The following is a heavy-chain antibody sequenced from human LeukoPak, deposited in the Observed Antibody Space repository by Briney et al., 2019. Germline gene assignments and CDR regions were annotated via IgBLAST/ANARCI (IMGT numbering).Heavy chain of an antibody. Sequence: GGSLRLSCAASGFTFSSYGMHWVRQAPGKGLEWVAFIRYDGSNKFNADSVKGRFTISRDNSKNTLYLQMNSLSTDDTAVYYCARDRGVDYCSGGSCSHYYYYMDVWGKGTTVTISS. J-gene: IGHJ6*03. D-gene: IGHD2-15*01. CDR3: ARDRGVDYCSGGSCSHYYYYMDV. CDR2: IRYDGSNK. V-gene: IGHV3-30*02. CDR1: GFTFSSYG.